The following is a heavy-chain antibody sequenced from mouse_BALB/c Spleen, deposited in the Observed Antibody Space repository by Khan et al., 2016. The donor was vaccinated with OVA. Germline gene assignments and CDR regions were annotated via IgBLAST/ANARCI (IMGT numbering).Heavy chain of an antibody. CDR3: SDQLTGSFAY. V-gene: IGHV5-6*01. Sequence: EVELVESGGDLVKPGGSLKLSCAASGFTFSSYSMSWVRQTPDKRLEWVASISSGGDYTYYPDSVKGRFTISRDNAKNTLYLQMSDLKSEDTAMYYWSDQLTGSFAYWGQGTLVTVSA. CDR1: GFTFSSYS. D-gene: IGHD4-1*01. J-gene: IGHJ3*01. CDR2: ISSGGDYT.